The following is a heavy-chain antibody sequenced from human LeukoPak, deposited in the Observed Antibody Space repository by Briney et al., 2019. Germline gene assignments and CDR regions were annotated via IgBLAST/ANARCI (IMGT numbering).Heavy chain of an antibody. CDR2: MNPNSGNT. D-gene: IGHD3-3*01. CDR3: ARGKGQRRYDFWGGYYYVPDY. CDR1: GYTFTSYD. Sequence: ASVKVSCKASGYTFTSYDINWVRQATGQGLEWMGWMNPNSGNTGYAQKFQGRVTMTRNTSISTAYMELSSLRSEDTAVYYCARGKGQRRYDFWGGYYYVPDYWGQGTLVTVSS. V-gene: IGHV1-8*01. J-gene: IGHJ4*02.